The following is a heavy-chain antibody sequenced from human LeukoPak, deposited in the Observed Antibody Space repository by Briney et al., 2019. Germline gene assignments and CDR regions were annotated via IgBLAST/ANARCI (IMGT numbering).Heavy chain of an antibody. V-gene: IGHV1-69*06. D-gene: IGHD1-14*01. J-gene: IGHJ4*02. Sequence: SVKISCKASGDTFRKYSISWVRQAPGQGLEWMGGIIPIIGTTHYAQRFQGSVTMSADNYTTTAYLDLSSVRSNDTAMYYCMRGLTNFDSWGQGTLVTVSS. CDR3: MRGLTNFDS. CDR2: IIPIIGTT. CDR1: GDTFRKYS.